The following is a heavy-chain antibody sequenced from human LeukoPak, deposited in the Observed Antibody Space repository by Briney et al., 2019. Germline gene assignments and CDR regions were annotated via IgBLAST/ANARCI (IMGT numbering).Heavy chain of an antibody. J-gene: IGHJ4*02. D-gene: IGHD3-22*01. CDR2: IYTSGST. CDR3: ARTSGYGSFDY. V-gene: IGHV4-4*07. Sequence: SETLSLTCTVPGGSISSYYWSWIRQPAGKGLEWIGRIYTSGSTNYNPSLKSRVSMSVDTSKNQFSLKLSAVTAADTAVYYCARTSGYGSFDYWGQGTLVTVSS. CDR1: GGSISSYY.